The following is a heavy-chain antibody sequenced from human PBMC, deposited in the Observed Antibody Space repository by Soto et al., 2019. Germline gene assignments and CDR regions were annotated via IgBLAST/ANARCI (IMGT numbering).Heavy chain of an antibody. J-gene: IGHJ6*02. CDR1: GGTFSSYA. Sequence: QVQLVQSGAEVKKPGSSVKVSCKASGGTFSSYAISWVRQAPGQGLEWMGGIIPIFGTANYAQKFQGRVTITAEESTSTAYMELSSLRSEDTAVYYCARAYCGVDCYPSGEYGMDVWGQGTTVTVSS. CDR3: ARAYCGVDCYPSGEYGMDV. D-gene: IGHD2-21*02. V-gene: IGHV1-69*01. CDR2: IIPIFGTA.